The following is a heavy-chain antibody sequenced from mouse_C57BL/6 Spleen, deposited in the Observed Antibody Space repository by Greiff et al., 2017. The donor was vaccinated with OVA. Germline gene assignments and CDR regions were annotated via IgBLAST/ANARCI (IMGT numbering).Heavy chain of an antibody. CDR1: GYSITSGYD. CDR3: ARGGAGTSFAY. Sequence: ESGPGMVKPSQSLSLTCTVTGYSITSGYDWHWIRHFPGNKLEWMGYISYSGSTNYNPSLKSRISITHDTSKNHFFLKLNSVTTEDTATYYCARGGAGTSFAYWGQGTLVTVSA. V-gene: IGHV3-1*01. J-gene: IGHJ3*01. CDR2: ISYSGST. D-gene: IGHD4-1*01.